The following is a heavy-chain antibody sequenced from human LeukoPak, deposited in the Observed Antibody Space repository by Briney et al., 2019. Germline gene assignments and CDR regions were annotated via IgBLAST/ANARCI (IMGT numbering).Heavy chain of an antibody. J-gene: IGHJ6*02. CDR1: GGTFSSYA. CDR2: IIPIFGTA. V-gene: IGHV1-69*13. D-gene: IGHD6-13*01. CDR3: ARAGYSSSQYYYYGMDV. Sequence: ASVNVSCKASGGTFSSYAISWVRQAPGQGLEWMGGIIPIFGTANYAQKFQGRVTITADESTSTAYMELSSLRSEDTAVYYCARAGYSSSQYYYYGMDVWGQGTTVTVSS.